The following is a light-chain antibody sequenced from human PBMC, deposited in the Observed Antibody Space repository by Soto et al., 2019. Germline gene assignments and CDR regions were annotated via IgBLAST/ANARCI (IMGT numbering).Light chain of an antibody. J-gene: IGKJ1*01. CDR2: GAS. V-gene: IGKV3-20*01. Sequence: EIVLTQSPGTLSLSPGERATLSCRASQSVSRIYLAWYQQKPGQAPRLIISGASSRATGIPDRFSGSGFGTDFTLTISRLEPEDFAVYYCQQYGDTSGTFGQGTKVEIK. CDR3: QQYGDTSGT. CDR1: QSVSRIY.